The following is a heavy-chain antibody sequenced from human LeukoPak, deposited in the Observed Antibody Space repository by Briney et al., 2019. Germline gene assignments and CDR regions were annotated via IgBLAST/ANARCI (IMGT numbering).Heavy chain of an antibody. D-gene: IGHD3-22*01. Sequence: GGSLRLSCAASGFTVSSNYMSWVRQAPGKGLEWVSVIYSGGSTYYADSVKGRFTISRDNSENTLYLQMDSLRAEDTAVYYCARISSTPENIHGYYDYWGQGTLVTVSS. J-gene: IGHJ4*02. V-gene: IGHV3-66*01. CDR2: IYSGGST. CDR1: GFTVSSNY. CDR3: ARISSTPENIHGYYDY.